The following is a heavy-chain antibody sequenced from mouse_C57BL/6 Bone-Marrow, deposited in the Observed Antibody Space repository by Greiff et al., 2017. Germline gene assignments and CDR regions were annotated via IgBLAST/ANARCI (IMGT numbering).Heavy chain of an antibody. CDR2: IYPGGGYT. D-gene: IGHD2-5*01. CDR1: GYTFTNYW. J-gene: IGHJ2*01. CDR3: ARRAYYSNYGEN. Sequence: QVQLQQSGAELVRPGTSVKMSCKASGYTFTNYWIGWAKQRPGHGLEWIGDIYPGGGYTNYNERFKGKATLTADKSSSTAYMQFSSLTSEDSAIYYCARRAYYSNYGENWGKGTTRTVSS. V-gene: IGHV1-63*01.